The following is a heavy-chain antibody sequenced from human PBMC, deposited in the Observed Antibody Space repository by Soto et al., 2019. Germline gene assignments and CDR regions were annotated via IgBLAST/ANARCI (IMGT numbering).Heavy chain of an antibody. CDR1: GYTFTNYA. J-gene: IGHJ4*01. CDR2: INAGNGNT. CDR3: ARGLSLPQTDY. V-gene: IGHV1-3*01. Sequence: QVQLVQSGAEVKKPGASVKVSCKASGYTFTNYAMTWVRQAPGQRLEWMGWINAGNGNTKYSQKFQGRVTITRDTAASTAYTELSSLRSEDTAVYDCARGLSLPQTDYWGHGTLVTVSS. D-gene: IGHD3-16*01.